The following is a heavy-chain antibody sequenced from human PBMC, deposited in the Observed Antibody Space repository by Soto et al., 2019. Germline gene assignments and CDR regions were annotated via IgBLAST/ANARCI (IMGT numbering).Heavy chain of an antibody. CDR1: GYSFTSYW. CDR3: ARRPMGYCSGGSCLNWLDP. Sequence: GESLKISCKGSGYSFTSYWIGCVRQMPGKGLEWMGIIYPGDSDTRYSPSFQGQVTISADKSISTAYLQWSSLKASDTAMYYCARRPMGYCSGGSCLNWLDPSGQGTLVTVSS. V-gene: IGHV5-51*01. J-gene: IGHJ5*02. D-gene: IGHD2-15*01. CDR2: IYPGDSDT.